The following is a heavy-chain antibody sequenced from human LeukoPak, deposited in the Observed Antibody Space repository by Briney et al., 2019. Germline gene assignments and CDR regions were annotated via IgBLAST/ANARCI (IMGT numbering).Heavy chain of an antibody. CDR3: ASNLITGTGNFDY. CDR2: INPNSGDT. V-gene: IGHV1-2*02. J-gene: IGHJ4*02. D-gene: IGHD1-20*01. Sequence: ASVKVSCKASGYIFTGYYMHWVRQAPGQGLEWMGWINPNSGDTNFAQKFQGRVTMTRDTSISTAYMELSRLRSDDTAVYYCASNLITGTGNFDYWGQGTLVTVSS. CDR1: GYIFTGYY.